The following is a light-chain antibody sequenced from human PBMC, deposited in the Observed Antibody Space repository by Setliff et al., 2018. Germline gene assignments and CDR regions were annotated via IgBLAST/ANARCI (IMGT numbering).Light chain of an antibody. CDR1: SRDVGAYNY. J-gene: IGLJ2*01. Sequence: QSALTQPRSVSGSPGQSVTISCTGASRDVGAYNYVSWYQQHPGKVPKLMIYDVTKRPSGVPDRFSGSKSGNTASLTVSGLRAEDEADYFCSSYTHSNTQVFGGGTQLTVL. CDR2: DVT. V-gene: IGLV2-11*01. CDR3: SSYTHSNTQV.